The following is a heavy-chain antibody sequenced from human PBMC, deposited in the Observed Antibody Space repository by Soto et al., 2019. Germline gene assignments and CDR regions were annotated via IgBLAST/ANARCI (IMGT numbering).Heavy chain of an antibody. D-gene: IGHD3-10*01. J-gene: IGHJ6*02. Sequence: GGSLRLSCAASGFTFSTYWMSWVRQAPGKGLEWVGNIKQDGSGENYVDSVKGRFTISRDNAKNSLYLQMNSLRAEDTAVYYCARDRGQTSYYYYGMDVWGQGTTVTVYS. CDR2: IKQDGSGE. CDR1: GFTFSTYW. CDR3: ARDRGQTSYYYYGMDV. V-gene: IGHV3-7*01.